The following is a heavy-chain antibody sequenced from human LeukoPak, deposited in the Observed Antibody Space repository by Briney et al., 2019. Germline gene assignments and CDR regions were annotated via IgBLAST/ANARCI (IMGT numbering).Heavy chain of an antibody. CDR1: GFTFSSYW. Sequence: GGSLRLSCAASGFTFSSYWMSWVRQASGKGLVWVSRINSDGSSTSYADSVKGRFTISRDNAKNTLYLQMNSLRAEDTAVYYCAGGCGGDCYFRYYYYYGMDVWGQGTTVTVSS. CDR3: AGGCGGDCYFRYYYYYGMDV. D-gene: IGHD2-21*02. J-gene: IGHJ6*02. CDR2: INSDGSST. V-gene: IGHV3-74*01.